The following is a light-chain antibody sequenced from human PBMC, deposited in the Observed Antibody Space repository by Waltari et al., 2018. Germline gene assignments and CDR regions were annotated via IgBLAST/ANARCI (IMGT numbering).Light chain of an antibody. Sequence: EIVMTQSPATLSVSPGERAILSCRASQSVSSNLAWYQQKPGQAPRLLIYGTSTRATGIPARFSGSGSGTEFTLTISSLQSEDFAVYYWQQYNHWPPWTCGQGTKVDLK. CDR3: QQYNHWPPWT. CDR2: GTS. V-gene: IGKV3-15*01. CDR1: QSVSSN. J-gene: IGKJ1*01.